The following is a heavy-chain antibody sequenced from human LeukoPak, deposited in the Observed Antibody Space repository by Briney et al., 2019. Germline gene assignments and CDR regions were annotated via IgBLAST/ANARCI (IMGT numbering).Heavy chain of an antibody. Sequence: PSETLSLTCGVSGGSISSTNWWTWVRQPPGKGLEWIGEVHLDGRTNYNPSLQSRLTMSVAFSENHISLKLTSVTAADTAVYYCAREGGPFRPLDYSGQGTLVTVSS. J-gene: IGHJ4*02. CDR3: AREGGPFRPLDY. CDR1: GGSISSTNW. D-gene: IGHD2/OR15-2a*01. CDR2: VHLDGRT. V-gene: IGHV4-4*02.